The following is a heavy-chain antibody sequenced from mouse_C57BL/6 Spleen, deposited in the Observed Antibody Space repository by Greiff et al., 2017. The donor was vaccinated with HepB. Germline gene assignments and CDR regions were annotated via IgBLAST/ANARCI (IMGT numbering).Heavy chain of an antibody. CDR3: ARPGGNWYFDV. V-gene: IGHV5-4*01. Sequence: EVHLVESGGGLVKPGGSLKLSCAASGFTFSSYAMSWVRQTPEKRLEWVATISDGGSYTYYPDNVKGRFTISRDNAKNNLYLQMSHLKSEDTAMYYCARPGGNWYFDVWGTGTTVTVSS. D-gene: IGHD4-1*01. CDR1: GFTFSSYA. CDR2: ISDGGSYT. J-gene: IGHJ1*03.